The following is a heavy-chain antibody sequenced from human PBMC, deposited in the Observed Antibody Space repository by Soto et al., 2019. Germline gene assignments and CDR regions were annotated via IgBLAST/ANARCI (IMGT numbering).Heavy chain of an antibody. V-gene: IGHV3-53*01. J-gene: IGHJ3*01. Sequence: PGGSLRLSCAASGFTFSSYSMNWVRQAPGKGLEWVSALYDVDGSFYADSVKGRFTTSSDSSKTTVYLQMNDLRPDDTAVYYCATWHEREHAYDVWGQGTTVTVSS. CDR3: ATWHEREHAYDV. D-gene: IGHD1-1*01. CDR1: GFTFSSYS. CDR2: LYDVDGS.